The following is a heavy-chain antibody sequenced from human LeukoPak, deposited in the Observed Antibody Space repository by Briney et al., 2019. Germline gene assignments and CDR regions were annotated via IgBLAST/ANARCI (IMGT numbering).Heavy chain of an antibody. CDR3: ARAGAGQSFYYYYYGMDV. CDR1: GGTFSSYA. Sequence: VASVKVSCKASGGTFSSYAISWVRQAPGQGLEWMGGIIPIFGTANYAQKFQGRVTITTDESTSTAYMELSSLRSEDTAVYYCARAGAGQSFYYYYYGMDVWGQGTTVTVSS. J-gene: IGHJ6*02. D-gene: IGHD1-26*01. CDR2: IIPIFGTA. V-gene: IGHV1-69*05.